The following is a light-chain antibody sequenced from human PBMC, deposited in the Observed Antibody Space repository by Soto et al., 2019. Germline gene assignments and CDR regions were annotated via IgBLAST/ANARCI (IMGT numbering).Light chain of an antibody. J-gene: IGKJ1*01. CDR1: QSVSSN. V-gene: IGKV3-15*01. CDR3: QQYNNWPQA. Sequence: DIVLTPSPGTLSLSPGERATLSCRASQSVSSNLAWYQQKPGQAPRLLIYGASTRATGIPARFSGSGSGKECSLTISSLQSEDFAVYFCQQYNNWPQALGQGTKVDIK. CDR2: GAS.